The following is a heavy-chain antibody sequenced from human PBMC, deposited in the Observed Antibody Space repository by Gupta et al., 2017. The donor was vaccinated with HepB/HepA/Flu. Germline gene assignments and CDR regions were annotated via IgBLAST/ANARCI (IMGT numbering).Heavy chain of an antibody. Sequence: QLQLQESGPGLVKPSETLSLTCTVSGGPISSSSYYWGWMRQPPGKGLEWIGSIYYSGTTYYTPSLKSRITISVDTAKNQFSLKLSSVTAADTAVYYCATHGDYYETAGYLDYWGQGTLVTVSS. J-gene: IGHJ4*02. V-gene: IGHV4-39*01. CDR1: GGPISSSSYY. D-gene: IGHD3-22*01. CDR3: ATHGDYYETAGYLDY. CDR2: IYYSGTT.